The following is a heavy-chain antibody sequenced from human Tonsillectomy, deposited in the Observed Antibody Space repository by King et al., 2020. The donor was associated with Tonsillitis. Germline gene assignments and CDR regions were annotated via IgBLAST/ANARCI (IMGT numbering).Heavy chain of an antibody. CDR3: ARAGEWEVGYYFDY. Sequence: VQLQESGPGLVKPSETLSLTCTVSGGSISSYYWSWIRQPPGKGLEWIGYIYYSGSTNYNPSLKSRVTISVDTSKNQFSLKLSSVTAAETAVYYCARAGEWEVGYYFDYWGQGTLVTVSS. CDR2: IYYSGST. V-gene: IGHV4-59*01. CDR1: GGSISSYY. J-gene: IGHJ4*02. D-gene: IGHD3-16*01.